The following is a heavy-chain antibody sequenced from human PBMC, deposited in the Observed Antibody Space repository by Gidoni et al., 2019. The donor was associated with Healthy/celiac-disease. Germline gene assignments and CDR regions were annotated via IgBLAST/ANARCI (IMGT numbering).Heavy chain of an antibody. CDR2: INPNSGGT. Sequence: QVQLVQSGAEVKKPGASVKVSCKASGYTFTGYYMHWVRQAPGQGLEWMGRINPNSGGTNYAQKFQGRVTMTRDTSISTAYMELSRLRSDDTAVYYCARVLAFWSGLYALNAFDIWGQGTMVTVSS. J-gene: IGHJ3*02. CDR1: GYTFTGYY. D-gene: IGHD3-3*01. V-gene: IGHV1-2*06. CDR3: ARVLAFWSGLYALNAFDI.